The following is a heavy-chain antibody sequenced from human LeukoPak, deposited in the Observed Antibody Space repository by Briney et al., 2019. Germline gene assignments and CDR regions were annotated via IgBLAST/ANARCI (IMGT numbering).Heavy chain of an antibody. Sequence: SETLSLTCAVYGGTFSNYYWSWIRQPPGKGLEWIGEIHPSGSADYNPSLKGRVTISVDTSKNQFSLNVISVTAADTAEYYCTRGEDPFKKGHWGHGTLVTVSS. V-gene: IGHV4-34*01. CDR1: GGTFSNYY. CDR2: IHPSGSA. J-gene: IGHJ4*01. CDR3: TRGEDPFKKGH.